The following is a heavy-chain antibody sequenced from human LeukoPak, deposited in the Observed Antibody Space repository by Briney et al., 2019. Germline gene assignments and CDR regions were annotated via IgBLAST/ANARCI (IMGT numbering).Heavy chain of an antibody. D-gene: IGHD1-7*01. J-gene: IGHJ4*02. CDR2: ISSTSSTI. V-gene: IGHV3-48*04. Sequence: GGSLRLSCAAPGFTFRSYSMNWVRQAPGKGLEWVSYISSTSSTIYYADSVKGRFTISRDSAKNSLYLQMNSLRAEDTAVYYCARGGTTWAKIDYWGQGTLVTVSS. CDR1: GFTFRSYS. CDR3: ARGGTTWAKIDY.